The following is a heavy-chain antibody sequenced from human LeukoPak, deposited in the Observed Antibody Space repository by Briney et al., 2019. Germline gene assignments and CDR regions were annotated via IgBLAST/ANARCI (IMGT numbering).Heavy chain of an antibody. D-gene: IGHD5-12*01. CDR3: AREQIGYDSWYTYNWFDP. CDR2: IWYDGSNK. Sequence: GRSLRLSCAASGFTFSSYGMHWVRQAPGKGLEWVAVIWYDGSNKYYADSVKGRFTISRDNSKNTLYLQMNSLRAEDTAVYYCAREQIGYDSWYTYNWFDPWGQGTLVTVSS. CDR1: GFTFSSYG. J-gene: IGHJ5*02. V-gene: IGHV3-33*01.